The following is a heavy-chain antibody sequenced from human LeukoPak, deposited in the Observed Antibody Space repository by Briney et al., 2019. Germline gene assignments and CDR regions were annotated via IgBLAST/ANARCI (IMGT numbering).Heavy chain of an antibody. CDR3: AREWTGGFDY. D-gene: IGHD3-10*01. J-gene: IGHJ4*02. CDR1: AFTFSSYA. CDR2: ISYDGSNK. V-gene: IGHV3-30-3*01. Sequence: PGGSLRLSCATSAFTFSSYAMHWVRQAPGKGLEWVAVISYDGSNKYYADSVKGRFTISRDNSKNTLYLQMNSLRAEDTAVYYCAREWTGGFDYWGQGTLVTVSS.